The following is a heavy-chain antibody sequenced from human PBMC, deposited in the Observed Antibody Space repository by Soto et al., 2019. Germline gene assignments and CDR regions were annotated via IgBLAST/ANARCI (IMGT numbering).Heavy chain of an antibody. V-gene: IGHV4-59*12. CDR2: IYYSGST. D-gene: IGHD5-18*01. J-gene: IGHJ6*03. CDR3: AREPGYSYGSYYYYMDV. Sequence: SETLSLTCTVSGGSISSYYWSWIRQPPGKGLEWIGYIYYSGSTYYNPSLKSRVTISVDTSKNQFSLKLSSVTAADTAVYYCAREPGYSYGSYYYYMDVWGKGTTVPVSS. CDR1: GGSISSYY.